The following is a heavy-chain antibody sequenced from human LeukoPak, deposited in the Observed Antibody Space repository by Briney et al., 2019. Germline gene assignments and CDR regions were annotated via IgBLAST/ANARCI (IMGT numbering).Heavy chain of an antibody. CDR1: GYTFTSYY. D-gene: IGHD3-10*01. V-gene: IGHV1-8*02. Sequence: GASVKVSCKASGYTFTSYYMRWVRQSPGQGLEWMGWMNPNSGNTAYAQKFQGRVTMTRDASIRTAYMELSSLRSEDTAVYYCVRLFVQEPSGWFDPWGQGTLVTVS. CDR3: VRLFVQEPSGWFDP. CDR2: MNPNSGNT. J-gene: IGHJ5*02.